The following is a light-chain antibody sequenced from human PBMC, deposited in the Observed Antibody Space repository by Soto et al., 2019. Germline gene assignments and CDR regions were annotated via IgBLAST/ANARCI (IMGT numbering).Light chain of an antibody. J-gene: IGKJ1*01. V-gene: IGKV1-27*01. CDR3: QKYDSAPWT. CDR1: QGISNY. CDR2: GAS. Sequence: EIQMTQSPSSLSASVGDRGTITCRASQGISNYLAWYQQKPGKVPKLLIYGASTLQSGVPSRLSGSGSGTDFTLIINSLQPEDVATYYCQKYDSAPWTFGQGTKVEIK.